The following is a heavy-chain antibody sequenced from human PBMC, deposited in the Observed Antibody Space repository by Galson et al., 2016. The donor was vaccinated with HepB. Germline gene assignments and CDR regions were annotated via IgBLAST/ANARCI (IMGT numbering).Heavy chain of an antibody. V-gene: IGHV1-46*01. Sequence: SVKVSCKASGYTFTSFYIHWVRQALGQGLEWMGMINPSGGSTSYAQKFQGRVTMTKDTSTSTAYMELSSLRSEDTAVYYCARVPCIGCAFDYWGQGTLVTVSS. J-gene: IGHJ4*02. CDR1: GYTFTSFY. D-gene: IGHD3-22*01. CDR3: ARVPCIGCAFDY. CDR2: INPSGGST.